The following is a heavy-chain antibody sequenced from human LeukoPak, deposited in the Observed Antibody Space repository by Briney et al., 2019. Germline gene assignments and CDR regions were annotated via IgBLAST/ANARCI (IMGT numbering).Heavy chain of an antibody. CDR3: ARLYPYDILTGYYSRGMDV. D-gene: IGHD3-9*01. V-gene: IGHV5-10-1*01. CDR2: IDPSDSYT. CDR1: GYSFTSYW. J-gene: IGHJ6*02. Sequence: GESLKISCKGSGYSFTSYWISWVRQMPGKGLGWMGRIDPSDSYTNYSPSFQGHVTISADKSISTAYLQWSSLKASDTAMYYCARLYPYDILTGYYSRGMDVWGQGTTVTVSS.